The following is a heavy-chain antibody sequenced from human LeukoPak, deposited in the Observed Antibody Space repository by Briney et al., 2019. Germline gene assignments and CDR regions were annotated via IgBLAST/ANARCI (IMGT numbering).Heavy chain of an antibody. CDR3: ARPTREAVAEDAFDI. CDR1: GYSFTSYW. J-gene: IGHJ3*02. V-gene: IGHV5-51*01. D-gene: IGHD6-19*01. CDR2: IYPGDSDT. Sequence: GESLKISCKGSGYSFTSYWIGWVRQMPGKGLEWMGIIYPGDSDTRYSPSFQGQVTISADKPISTAYLQWSSLKASDTAMYYCARPTREAVAEDAFDIWGQGTMVTVSS.